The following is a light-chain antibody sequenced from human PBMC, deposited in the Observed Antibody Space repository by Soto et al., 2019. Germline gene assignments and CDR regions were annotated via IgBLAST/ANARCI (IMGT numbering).Light chain of an antibody. V-gene: IGKV3-20*01. CDR1: QSVSSSS. CDR2: ATS. Sequence: EIVLTQSPDTVSLSPGERATLSCRASQSVSSSSVAWYQQKPGQAPRLLIYATSYRATDIPVRFSAGGAGTDFTLTISRLEPEDFAVYYCQQYVRSPLTFGQGTKVDIK. J-gene: IGKJ1*01. CDR3: QQYVRSPLT.